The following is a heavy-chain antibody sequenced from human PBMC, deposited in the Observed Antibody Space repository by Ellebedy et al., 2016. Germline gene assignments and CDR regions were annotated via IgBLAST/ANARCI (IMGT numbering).Heavy chain of an antibody. CDR1: RIILSSYA. V-gene: IGHV3-33*01. CDR3: ARGGYTSGWYRN. D-gene: IGHD6-19*01. CDR2: IWYDGSKK. Sequence: GESLKISXVASRIILSSYAMHWVRQAPGKGLEWVAVIWYDGSKKYYADSVKGRFTISRDDSKDTLYLQMDSLRAEDTAVYYCARGGYTSGWYRNWGQGTLVTVSS. J-gene: IGHJ4*02.